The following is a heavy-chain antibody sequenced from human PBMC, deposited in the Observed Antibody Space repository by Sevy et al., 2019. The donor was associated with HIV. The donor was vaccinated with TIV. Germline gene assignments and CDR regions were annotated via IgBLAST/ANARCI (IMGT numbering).Heavy chain of an antibody. CDR1: GGSVSSGSYY. Sequence: SETLSLTCTVSGGSVSSGSYYWSWIRQPPGKGLEWIGYIYYSGSTNYNPSLKSRVTISVDTSKNQFSLKLSSVTAADTAVYYCARGAAKSFGCWFDPWGQGTLVTVSS. J-gene: IGHJ5*02. CDR3: ARGAAKSFGCWFDP. V-gene: IGHV4-61*01. D-gene: IGHD2-15*01. CDR2: IYYSGST.